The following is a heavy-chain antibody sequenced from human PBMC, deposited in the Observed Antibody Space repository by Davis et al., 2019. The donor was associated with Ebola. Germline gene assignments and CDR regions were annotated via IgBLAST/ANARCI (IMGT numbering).Heavy chain of an antibody. Sequence: GGSLRLSCAASGFTFSNAWMSWVRQAPGKGLEWVSVIYSGGSTFYADSVKGRFTISRDNSKNTLYLQMKSLRAEDTAVYYCASPGRIAARSYGMDVWGQGTTVTVSS. CDR3: ASPGRIAARSYGMDV. CDR1: GFTFSNAW. J-gene: IGHJ6*02. V-gene: IGHV3-66*01. CDR2: IYSGGST. D-gene: IGHD6-6*01.